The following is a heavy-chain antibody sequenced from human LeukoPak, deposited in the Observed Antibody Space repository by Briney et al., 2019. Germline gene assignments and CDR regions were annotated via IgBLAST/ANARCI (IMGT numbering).Heavy chain of an antibody. CDR2: IYTSGST. CDR1: GGSISSGSYY. D-gene: IGHD3-22*01. CDR3: ASEKYYDSSVFAFDI. V-gene: IGHV4-61*02. J-gene: IGHJ3*02. Sequence: SETLSLTCTVSGGSISSGSYYWSWLRQPAGTGLEWIGRIYTSGSTNYNPSLKSRVTISVDTSKNQFSLKLSSVTAADTAVYYCASEKYYDSSVFAFDIWGQGTMVTVSS.